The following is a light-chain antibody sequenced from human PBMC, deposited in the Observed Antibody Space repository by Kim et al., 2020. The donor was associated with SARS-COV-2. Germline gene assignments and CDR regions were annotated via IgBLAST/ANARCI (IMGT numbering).Light chain of an antibody. J-gene: IGKJ2*01. CDR1: QSVSTRS. V-gene: IGKV3-20*01. CDR3: QQYGRSPPYS. Sequence: SPGQKVSLSGRASQSVSTRSLAWDQQKPGQAPRLLIYGASTRAADIPDRCSGSGYGTDFTLTISRLEPEDFAVYYCQQYGRSPPYSFGQGTKLEI. CDR2: GAS.